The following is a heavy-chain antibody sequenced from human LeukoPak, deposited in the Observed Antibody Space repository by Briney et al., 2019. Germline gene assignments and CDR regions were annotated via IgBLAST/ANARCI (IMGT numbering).Heavy chain of an antibody. J-gene: IGHJ4*02. CDR3: ARGFSEDYGDYFDY. CDR1: GFALSNYP. D-gene: IGHD4-17*01. CDR2: IYNDGHGGNT. V-gene: IGHV3-23*03. Sequence: PGGSLRLSCAASGFALSNYPMGWVRQAPGKGLEWVSVIYNDGHGGNTYYADSVKGRFTISRDNSKNTLYLQMNSLRADDTAVYYCARGFSEDYGDYFDYWGQGTLVTVSS.